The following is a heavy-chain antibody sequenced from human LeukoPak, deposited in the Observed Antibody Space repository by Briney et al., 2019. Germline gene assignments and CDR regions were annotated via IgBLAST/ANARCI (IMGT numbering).Heavy chain of an antibody. CDR3: ARDRDNWYFDL. J-gene: IGHJ2*01. CDR1: GFTFSSYW. V-gene: IGHV3-7*01. CDR2: IKQDGSEK. Sequence: GGSLRLSCAASGFTFSSYWMSWVRQAPGKGLEWVANIKQDGSEKYYVDSVKGRITITRDNAKTSLYLQMNSLRAEDTAVYYCARDRDNWYFDLWGRGTLVTVSS.